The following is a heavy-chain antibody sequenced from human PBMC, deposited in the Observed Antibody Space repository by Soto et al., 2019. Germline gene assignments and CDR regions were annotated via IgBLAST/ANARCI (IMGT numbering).Heavy chain of an antibody. V-gene: IGHV3-48*02. D-gene: IGHD3-22*01. CDR2: ISSSSSTI. J-gene: IGHJ4*02. CDR3: ARDGVDYYDSSGYYVYFDY. Sequence: GESLKISCAASGFTFSSYSMNWVRQAPGKGLEWVSYISSSSSTIYYADSVKGRFTISRDNAKNSLYLQMNSLRDEDTAVYYCARDGVDYYDSSGYYVYFDYWGQGTLVTVSS. CDR1: GFTFSSYS.